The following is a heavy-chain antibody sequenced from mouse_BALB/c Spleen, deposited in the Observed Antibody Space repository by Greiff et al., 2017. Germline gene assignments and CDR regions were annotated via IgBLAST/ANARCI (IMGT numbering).Heavy chain of an antibody. D-gene: IGHD2-4*01. V-gene: IGHV1-7*01. CDR2: INPSTGYT. J-gene: IGHJ3*01. CDR1: GYTFTSYW. CDR3: AREYDYDPWFAY. Sequence: VQLQQSGAELAKPGASVKMSCKASGYTFTSYWMHWVKQRPGQGLEWIGYINPSTGYTEYNQKFKDKATLTADKSSSTAYMQLSSLTSEDSAVYYCAREYDYDPWFAYWGQGTLVTVSA.